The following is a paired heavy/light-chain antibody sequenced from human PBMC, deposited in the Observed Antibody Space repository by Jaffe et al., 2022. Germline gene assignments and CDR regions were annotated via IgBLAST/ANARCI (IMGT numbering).Heavy chain of an antibody. CDR3: TRARRNCGQVCLLYYFDF. CDR1: GFSFANFG. D-gene: IGHD2-21*01. V-gene: IGHV3-49*04. CDR2: LDTKTYGGRT. Sequence: EVQLVESGGGLVQPGQSLRLSCATSGFSFANFGIFWVRQAPGKGLEWVGFLDTKTYGGRTDFAASVKGRFTMSRDDSKSIAYLHMSSLTTEDTAVYFCTRARRNCGQVCLLYYFDFSGQGTLVTVSS. J-gene: IGHJ4*02.
Light chain of an antibody. V-gene: IGKV1-5*03. J-gene: IGKJ2*01. CDR2: QAS. CDR1: QSVSRW. CDR3: QQYSTFSLYA. Sequence: DIQVTQSPSTLSASVGDRVTITCRASQSVSRWLAWYQQKPGKAPKLLIYQASTLDSGVPSRFSGSGSGTEFTLTISNLQPDDFATYYCQQYSTFSLYAFGQGTKLEIK.